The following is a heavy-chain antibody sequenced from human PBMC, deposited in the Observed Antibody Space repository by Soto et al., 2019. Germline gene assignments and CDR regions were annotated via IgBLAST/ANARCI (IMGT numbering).Heavy chain of an antibody. CDR2: IYYSGST. V-gene: IGHV4-31*03. J-gene: IGHJ6*02. CDR1: GGSISSGGYY. Sequence: QVQLQESGPGLVKPSQTLSLTCTVSGGSISSGGYYWIWIRQHPGKGLEWIGYIYYSGSTYYNPSLKSRVTISVDTSKNQFSLKLSSVTAADTAVYYCARYLQYSRLFYGMDVWGQGTTFTVSS. D-gene: IGHD6-13*01. CDR3: ARYLQYSRLFYGMDV.